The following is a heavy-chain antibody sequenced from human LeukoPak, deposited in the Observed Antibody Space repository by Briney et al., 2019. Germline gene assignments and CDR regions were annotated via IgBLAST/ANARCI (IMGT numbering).Heavy chain of an antibody. CDR3: ARGSTDVGRYFDY. CDR2: IYYSGST. J-gene: IGHJ4*02. CDR1: CGSISSGYYY. V-gene: IGHV4-31*03. D-gene: IGHD4-17*01. Sequence: PSETLSLTCTVSCGSISSGYYYWSWIRQHPGKGLEWIGYIYYSGSTYYNPSLKSRVTISVDTSKDQFSLNLISVTAADTAVYYCARGSTDVGRYFDYWGQGTLVTVSS.